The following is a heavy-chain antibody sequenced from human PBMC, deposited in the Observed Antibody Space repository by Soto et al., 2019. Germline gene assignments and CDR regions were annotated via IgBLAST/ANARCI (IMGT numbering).Heavy chain of an antibody. CDR1: GSYITSGDYH. D-gene: IGHD2-8*01. J-gene: IGHJ4*02. CDR3: AGFGVGDRDDK. V-gene: IGHV4-30-4*01. Sequence: KTSETLSLTCSVSGSYITSGDYHWTWIRQAPGKGLEWIGYISHSETTYYSPALKNRIIISSDFSMNQFSLRLNSVTAADTAVYFCAGFGVGDRDDKWGQGTLVTVSS. CDR2: ISHSETT.